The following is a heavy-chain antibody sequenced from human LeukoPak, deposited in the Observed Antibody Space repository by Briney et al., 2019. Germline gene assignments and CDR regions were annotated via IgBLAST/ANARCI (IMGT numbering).Heavy chain of an antibody. J-gene: IGHJ4*02. Sequence: PSETLSLTCTVSGGSISSYYWSWIRQPPGKGLEWIGYIYYSGSTNYNPSLKSRVTISVDTSKNQFSLKLSSVTAADTAVYYCARAYRSMRFAFFDYWGQGTLVTVSS. V-gene: IGHV4-59*01. CDR3: ARAYRSMRFAFFDY. CDR1: GGSISSYY. D-gene: IGHD2/OR15-2a*01. CDR2: IYYSGST.